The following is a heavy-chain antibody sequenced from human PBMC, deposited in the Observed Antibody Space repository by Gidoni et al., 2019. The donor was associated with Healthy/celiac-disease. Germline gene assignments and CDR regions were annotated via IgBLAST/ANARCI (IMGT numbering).Heavy chain of an antibody. CDR3: ANVLDTGAFDI. CDR2: ISYDGSNK. V-gene: IGHV3-30*18. D-gene: IGHD5-18*01. J-gene: IGHJ3*02. Sequence: QVQLVESGGGVVQPGRSLRPSCAASGFTFSSYGMHWVRQAPGKGLEWVAVISYDGSNKYYADSVKGRFTISRDNSKNTLYLQMNSLRAEDTAVYYCANVLDTGAFDIWGQGTMVTVSS. CDR1: GFTFSSYG.